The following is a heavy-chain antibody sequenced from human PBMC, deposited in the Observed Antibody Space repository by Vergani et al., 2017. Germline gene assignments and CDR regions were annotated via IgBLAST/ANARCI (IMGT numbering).Heavy chain of an antibody. D-gene: IGHD3-10*01. CDR2: IYYSGST. V-gene: IGHV4-59*01. Sequence: QVQLPESGPGLVKPSETLSLTCTVSGGSISSYYWSWIRQPPGKGLEWIGYIYYSGSTNYNPSLKSRVTISVDTSKNQFSLKLSSVTAADTAVYYCAREERYGSERKFDYWGQGTLVTVSS. CDR1: GGSISSYY. J-gene: IGHJ4*02. CDR3: AREERYGSERKFDY.